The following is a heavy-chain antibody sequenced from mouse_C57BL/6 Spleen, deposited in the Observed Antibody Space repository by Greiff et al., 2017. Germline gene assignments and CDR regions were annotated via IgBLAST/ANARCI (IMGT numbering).Heavy chain of an antibody. Sequence: QVQLKQPGAELVKPGASVKLSCKASGYTFTSYWMQWVKQRPGQGLEWIGEIDPSDSYTNYNQKFKGKATLTVDTSSSTAYMQLSSLTSEDSAVYYCARAGDSYFDYWGQGTTLTVSS. V-gene: IGHV1-50*01. D-gene: IGHD2-13*01. CDR3: ARAGDSYFDY. J-gene: IGHJ2*01. CDR2: IDPSDSYT. CDR1: GYTFTSYW.